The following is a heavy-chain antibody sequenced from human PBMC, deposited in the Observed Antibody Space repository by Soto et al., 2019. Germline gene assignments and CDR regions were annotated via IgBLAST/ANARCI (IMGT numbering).Heavy chain of an antibody. CDR3: ALSPGELLWFGEAVSGSGFDP. CDR2: IYYTGST. J-gene: IGHJ5*02. Sequence: SETLSLTCTVSGVSITSGTYYWGWIRQPPGKGLEWLGTIYYTGSTYYDPSLKSRVTVSVDTSKNQYSLKLTSVPAADKAVYYCALSPGELLWFGEAVSGSGFDPWGQGTLVTRSS. V-gene: IGHV4-39*01. CDR1: GVSITSGTYY. D-gene: IGHD3-10*01.